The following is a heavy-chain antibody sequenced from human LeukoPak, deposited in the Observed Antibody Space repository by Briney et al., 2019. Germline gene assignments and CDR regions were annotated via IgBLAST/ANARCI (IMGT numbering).Heavy chain of an antibody. Sequence: GGSLRLSCAASGFTFSGSAIHWIRQASGKGLEWVGRIRSKANSYATAYAASVRGRFTISRDDSKNTAYLQMNSLKTEDTAVYYCTRLSHYYDSSPLGYWGQGTLVTVSS. CDR2: IRSKANSYAT. CDR3: TRLSHYYDSSPLGY. D-gene: IGHD3-22*01. CDR1: GFTFSGSA. J-gene: IGHJ4*02. V-gene: IGHV3-73*01.